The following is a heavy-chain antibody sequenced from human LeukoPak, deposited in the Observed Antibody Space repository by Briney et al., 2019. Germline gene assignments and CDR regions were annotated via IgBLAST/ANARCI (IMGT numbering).Heavy chain of an antibody. CDR3: AKDIRLNVVHYDSSGHPY. CDR2: ISWNSGSI. D-gene: IGHD3-22*01. V-gene: IGHV3-9*01. CDR1: GFTFDDYA. Sequence: GGSLRLSCAASGFTFDDYAMHWVRQAPGKGLEWVSGISWNSGSIGYADSVKGRFTISRDNAKNSLYLQMNSLRAEDTALYYCAKDIRLNVVHYDSSGHPYWGQGTLVTVSS. J-gene: IGHJ4*02.